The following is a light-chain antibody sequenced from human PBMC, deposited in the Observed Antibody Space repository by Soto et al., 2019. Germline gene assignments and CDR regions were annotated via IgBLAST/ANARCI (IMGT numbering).Light chain of an antibody. V-gene: IGKV3-20*01. CDR2: DAS. J-gene: IGKJ1*01. CDR1: QSVSSSY. Sequence: ILLTQSAGTLSLSPGERATLSCRASQSVSSSYLACYQQKPGQDPRLLIYDASNRATGIPARFSGSGSGTDFTITISRLESEDCAGYYCKQYGSSPRTFGQLTKV. CDR3: KQYGSSPRT.